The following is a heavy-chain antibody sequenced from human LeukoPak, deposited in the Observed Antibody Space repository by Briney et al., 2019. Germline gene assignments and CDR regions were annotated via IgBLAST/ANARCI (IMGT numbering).Heavy chain of an antibody. CDR2: IIPILDIA. CDR3: ARWEGKSYYYDSSGYFDY. J-gene: IGHJ4*02. CDR1: GGTFSTYA. Sequence: SVKVSCKASGGTFSTYAISWVRQAPGQGLEWMGRIIPILDIANYAQKFQGRVTITADKSTSTAYMYLSSLRSEDTAVYYCARWEGKSYYYDSSGYFDYWGQGTLVTVSS. D-gene: IGHD3-22*01. V-gene: IGHV1-69*04.